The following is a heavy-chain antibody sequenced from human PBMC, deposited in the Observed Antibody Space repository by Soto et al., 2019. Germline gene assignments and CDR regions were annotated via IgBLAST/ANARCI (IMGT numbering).Heavy chain of an antibody. V-gene: IGHV4-4*07. CDR1: GGSISSYY. J-gene: IGHJ5*02. Sequence: SSTPSLTCTASGGSISSYYSSWIRRSAWKGLEWIGRIYTSGGTNYNPSLKSRVTMSVDTPKNQFSLRLRSVTAADTALYFCARHSLALRKNNWFDPWGQGSMVTVYS. CDR3: ARHSLALRKNNWFDP. CDR2: IYTSGGT. D-gene: IGHD3-3*02.